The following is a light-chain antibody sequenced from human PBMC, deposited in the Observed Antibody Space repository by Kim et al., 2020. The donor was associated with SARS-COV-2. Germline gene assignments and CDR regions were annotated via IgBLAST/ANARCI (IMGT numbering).Light chain of an antibody. Sequence: LSPGERATLSCRASQSIRNSLAWLQQKPGQAPRLLIYDASNRATGIPVRFSGSGSGTEFTLTITSLEPEDFALYYCQQRSNWPITFGQGTRLEIK. CDR1: QSIRNS. CDR2: DAS. V-gene: IGKV3-11*01. J-gene: IGKJ5*01. CDR3: QQRSNWPIT.